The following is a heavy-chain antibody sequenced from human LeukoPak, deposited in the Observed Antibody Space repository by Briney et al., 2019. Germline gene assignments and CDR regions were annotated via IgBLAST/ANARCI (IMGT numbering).Heavy chain of an antibody. Sequence: GGSLRLSCAASGFTFSSYAMHWVRQAPGKGLERVAVISYDGSNKYYADSVKGRFTISRDDSKNTLYLQMNSLRAEDTAVYYCAREYSSSPGGSPGFDYWGQGTLVTVSS. J-gene: IGHJ4*02. CDR1: GFTFSSYA. V-gene: IGHV3-30*01. D-gene: IGHD6-6*01. CDR3: AREYSSSPGGSPGFDY. CDR2: ISYDGSNK.